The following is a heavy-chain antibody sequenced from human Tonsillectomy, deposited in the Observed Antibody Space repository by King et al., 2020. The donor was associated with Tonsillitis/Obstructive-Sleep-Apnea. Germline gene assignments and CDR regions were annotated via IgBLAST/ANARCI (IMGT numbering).Heavy chain of an antibody. J-gene: IGHJ4*02. CDR3: TRLNLGELSLPGY. V-gene: IGHV3-73*01. CDR1: GFTFSGSA. Sequence: VQLVESGGGLVQPGGSLKLSSAASGFTFSGSAMHWVRQASGKGLEWVGRIRSKANSYATAYAASVKGRFTISRDDSKNTAYLQMNSLKTEDTAVYYCTRLNLGELSLPGYWGQGTLVTVSS. D-gene: IGHD3-16*02. CDR2: IRSKANSYAT.